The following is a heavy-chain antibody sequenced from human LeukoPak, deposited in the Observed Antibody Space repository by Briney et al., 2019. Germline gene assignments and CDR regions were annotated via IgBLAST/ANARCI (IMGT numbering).Heavy chain of an antibody. CDR3: ARFNHRSGQYHY. Sequence: SVKVSCKAPGGTFSSYAISWVRQAPGQGLEWMGGIIPIFGTANYAQKFQGRVTITADESTSTAYMELSSLRSEDTAVYYCARFNHRSGQYHYWGQGTLVTVSS. D-gene: IGHD6-19*01. CDR1: GGTFSSYA. CDR2: IIPIFGTA. V-gene: IGHV1-69*13. J-gene: IGHJ4*02.